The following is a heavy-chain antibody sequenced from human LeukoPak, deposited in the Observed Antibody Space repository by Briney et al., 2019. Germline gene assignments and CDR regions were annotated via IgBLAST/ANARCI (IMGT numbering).Heavy chain of an antibody. CDR3: ASFSKQPGDAFDI. D-gene: IGHD6-13*01. Sequence: KPSETLSLTCAVYGGSFSGYYWSWIRQPPGKGLEWIGEINHSGSTNYNPSLKSRVTISVDTSKNQFSLKLSSVTPEDTAVYYCASFSKQPGDAFDIWGQGTMVTVSS. CDR2: INHSGST. J-gene: IGHJ3*02. V-gene: IGHV4-34*01. CDR1: GGSFSGYY.